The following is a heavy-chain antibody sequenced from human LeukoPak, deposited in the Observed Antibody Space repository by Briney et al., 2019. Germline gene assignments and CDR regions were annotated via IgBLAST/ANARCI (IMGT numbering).Heavy chain of an antibody. V-gene: IGHV3-48*02. CDR2: ISTNSSNI. J-gene: IGHJ6*02. Sequence: GGSLRLSCAASGFTFSTYAMNWVRQAPGKGLEWVSYISTNSSNIYYADSVKGRFTISRDNAKNSLYLQMNSLRDEDTAVYYCARGSSGYGDYYYFYGMDVWGQGTSVTVSS. CDR1: GFTFSTYA. D-gene: IGHD3-22*01. CDR3: ARGSSGYGDYYYFYGMDV.